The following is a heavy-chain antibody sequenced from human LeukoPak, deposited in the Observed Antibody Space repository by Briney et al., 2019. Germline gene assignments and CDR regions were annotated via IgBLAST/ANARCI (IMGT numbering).Heavy chain of an antibody. D-gene: IGHD5-24*01. Sequence: ASVKVSCKASGYTFTSYYMHWVRQAPGQGLEWMGIINPSGGSTSYAQKFQGRVTMTRDTSTSTVYMELSSLRSEDTAVYYCARRAAMDWYFDLWGRGTLVTASS. CDR1: GYTFTSYY. J-gene: IGHJ2*01. CDR2: INPSGGST. V-gene: IGHV1-46*01. CDR3: ARRAAMDWYFDL.